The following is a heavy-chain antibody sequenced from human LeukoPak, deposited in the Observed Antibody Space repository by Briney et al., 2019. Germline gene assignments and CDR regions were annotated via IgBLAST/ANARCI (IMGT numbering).Heavy chain of an antibody. Sequence: GGSLRLSCAASGFTFSNAWMSWVRQAPGKGLEWVGRIKSKTDGGTTDYAAPVKGRFTISRDDSKNTLYLQMNSPKTEDTAVYYCTTDSRPTSLWFGFYDDDDGYYFDYWGQGTLVTVSS. V-gene: IGHV3-15*01. D-gene: IGHD3-10*01. CDR1: GFTFSNAW. CDR3: TTDSRPTSLWFGFYDDDDGYYFDY. J-gene: IGHJ4*02. CDR2: IKSKTDGGTT.